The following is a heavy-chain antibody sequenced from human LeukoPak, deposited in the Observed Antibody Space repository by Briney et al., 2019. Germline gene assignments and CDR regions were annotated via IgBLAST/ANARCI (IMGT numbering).Heavy chain of an antibody. CDR2: IFSGGGT. J-gene: IGHJ4*02. CDR3: ARGGSTRIYYFDY. V-gene: IGHV3-53*01. Sequence: PGGSLSLSCAVSGFTVSSNYMSWVRQAPGKGLEWVSVIFSGGGTYYADSVKGRFTISRDNFKNTLYLQMNSLRAEDTAVYYCARGGSTRIYYFDYWGQGTLVTVSS. CDR1: GFTVSSNY.